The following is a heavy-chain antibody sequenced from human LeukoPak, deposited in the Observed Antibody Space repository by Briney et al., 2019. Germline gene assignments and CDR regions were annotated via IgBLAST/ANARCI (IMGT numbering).Heavy chain of an antibody. D-gene: IGHD1-26*01. CDR1: GGTFSSYA. J-gene: IGHJ4*02. V-gene: IGHV1-69*13. CDR2: IIPIFGTA. Sequence: EASVKVSCKASGGTFSSYAISWVRQAPGQGLEWMGGIIPIFGTANYAQKFQGRVTITADESMSTAYMELSSLRSEDTAVYYCACYIVGATNFDYWGQGALVTVSS. CDR3: ACYIVGATNFDY.